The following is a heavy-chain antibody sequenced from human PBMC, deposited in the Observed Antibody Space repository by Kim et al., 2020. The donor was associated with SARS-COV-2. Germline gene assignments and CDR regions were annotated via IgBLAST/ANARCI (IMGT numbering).Heavy chain of an antibody. Sequence: SETLSLTCTVSGGSISSPIYYWGWIRQPPGKGLEWIGSIYYSGSPYYNPSLKSRITISVDTSKNQFSLKLSSVTATDTAVYYCARGPVSGSYSSPFDYWAQGTLVTVSS. CDR1: GGSISSPIYY. CDR2: IYYSGSP. D-gene: IGHD1-26*01. V-gene: IGHV4-39*01. CDR3: ARGPVSGSYSSPFDY. J-gene: IGHJ4*02.